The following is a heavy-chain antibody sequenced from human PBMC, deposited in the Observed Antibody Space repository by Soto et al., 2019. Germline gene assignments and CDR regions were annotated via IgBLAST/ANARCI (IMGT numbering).Heavy chain of an antibody. CDR1: GYSFTSYW. D-gene: IGHD2-21*02. V-gene: IGHV5-10-1*01. CDR2: IDPSDSYT. CDR3: ASTRESPLAYCGGDCYSDYYYGMDV. Sequence: PGESLKISCKGSGYSFTSYWISWVRQMPGKGLEWMGRIDPSDSYTNYSPSFQGHVTISADKSISTAYLQWSSLKASDTAMYYCASTRESPLAYCGGDCYSDYYYGMDVWGQGTTVTVSS. J-gene: IGHJ6*02.